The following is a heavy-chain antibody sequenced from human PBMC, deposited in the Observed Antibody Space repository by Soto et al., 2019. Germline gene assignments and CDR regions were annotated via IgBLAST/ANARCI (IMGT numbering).Heavy chain of an antibody. V-gene: IGHV4-59*01. D-gene: IGHD3-22*01. J-gene: IGHJ4*02. CDR2: IYYSGST. CDR3: ARLTTYYYDSSGYYIDY. Sequence: PSETLSLTCTVSGGPISSYYWSWIRQPPGKGLEWIGYIYYSGSTNYNPSLKSRVTISVDTSKNQFSLKLSSVTAADTAVYYCARLTTYYYDSSGYYIDYWGQGTLVTVSS. CDR1: GGPISSYY.